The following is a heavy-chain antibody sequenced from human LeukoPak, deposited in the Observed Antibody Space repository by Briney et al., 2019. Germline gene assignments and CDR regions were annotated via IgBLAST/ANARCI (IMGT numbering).Heavy chain of an antibody. J-gene: IGHJ3*02. CDR2: IWYDGSNK. Sequence: GGSLRLSCAASGFTFSSYGMHWVRQAPGKGLEWVAVIWYDGSNKYYADSVKGRFTISRDNSKNTLYLQMNSLRAEDTAVYYCARGRERWLHLGAFDIWGQGTMVTVSS. CDR1: GFTFSSYG. D-gene: IGHD5-24*01. V-gene: IGHV3-33*08. CDR3: ARGRERWLHLGAFDI.